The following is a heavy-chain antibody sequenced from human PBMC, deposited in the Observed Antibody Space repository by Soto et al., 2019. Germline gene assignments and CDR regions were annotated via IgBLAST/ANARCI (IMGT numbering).Heavy chain of an antibody. CDR2: TSGGGDRT. D-gene: IGHD6-19*01. CDR1: GFTFSNYA. Sequence: QLLESGGDLVQSGGTLRLSCAASGFTFSNYAMSWVRQAPGKGLEWVSSTSGGGDRTYYTDSVKGRFTMSRDNSRNKIYLQINSPRGEDTAIYFCAKEGPLAVADAPSLYYFDLWGLGTLVTVSA. J-gene: IGHJ4*02. CDR3: AKEGPLAVADAPSLYYFDL. V-gene: IGHV3-23*01.